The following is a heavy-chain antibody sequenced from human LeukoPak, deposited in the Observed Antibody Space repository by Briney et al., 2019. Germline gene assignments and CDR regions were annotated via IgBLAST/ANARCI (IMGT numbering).Heavy chain of an antibody. CDR1: GDSISNYY. D-gene: IGHD3-16*02. Sequence: SETLSLTCTVSGDSISNYYWNWIRQPAGKRLEWIGRISTSGSPNYNPSLKSRITMSLDTSKNQFSLKLNSVTAADTAVYSCAGSLFGGVVVYDYWGLGTLVTVSS. CDR3: AGSLFGGVVVYDY. V-gene: IGHV4-4*07. CDR2: ISTSGSP. J-gene: IGHJ4*02.